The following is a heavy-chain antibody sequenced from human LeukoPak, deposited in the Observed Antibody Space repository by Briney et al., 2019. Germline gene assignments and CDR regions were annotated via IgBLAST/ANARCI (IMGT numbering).Heavy chain of an antibody. J-gene: IGHJ4*02. Sequence: SETLSLTCSVSGGSVSSYYWSWIRQSPGKGLEWIGYIHNSGRTNYNPSLKSRVTGFVDTSKNQVSLRLSSVTAADTAVYYCARHGTISSESYFDYSGQGALVTVSS. D-gene: IGHD1-14*01. V-gene: IGHV4-59*08. CDR3: ARHGTISSESYFDY. CDR1: GGSVSSYY. CDR2: IHNSGRT.